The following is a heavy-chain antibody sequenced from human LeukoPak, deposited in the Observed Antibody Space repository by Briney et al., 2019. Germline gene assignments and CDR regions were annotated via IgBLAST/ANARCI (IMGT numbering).Heavy chain of an antibody. V-gene: IGHV3-21*04. CDR1: GFTFSSYS. J-gene: IGHJ4*02. CDR3: ATGYSGSYYQYFDY. Sequence: GGSLRLSCAASGFTFSSYSMNWVRQAPGKGLEWVSSISSSSSYIYYADSVKGRFTVSRDNAKNSLYLQMNSLRAEDTAVYYCATGYSGSYYQYFDYWGQGTLVTVSS. D-gene: IGHD1-26*01. CDR2: ISSSSSYI.